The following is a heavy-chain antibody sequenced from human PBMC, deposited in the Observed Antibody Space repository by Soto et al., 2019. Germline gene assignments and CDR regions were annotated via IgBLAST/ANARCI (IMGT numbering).Heavy chain of an antibody. CDR3: ARRSTSAHIDY. CDR1: GGSFSGYY. Sequence: SETLSLTCGVYGGSFSGYYRSWIRQPPGKGLEWIGEINQSGSTNYNPSLKSRATISVDTSKNQFSLKLNSVTAVDTAVYYCARRSTSAHIDYWGQGTLVTVSS. V-gene: IGHV4-34*01. D-gene: IGHD2-2*01. CDR2: INQSGST. J-gene: IGHJ4*02.